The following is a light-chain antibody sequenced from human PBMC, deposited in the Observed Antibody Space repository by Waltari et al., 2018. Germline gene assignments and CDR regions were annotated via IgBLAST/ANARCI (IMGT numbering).Light chain of an antibody. Sequence: QSALTQPASVSGSPGQSITISCTGTSSDVGGYNYVSWYQQHPGKAPKLLIYDVDYRPSGFSNRFSGSKTVNTASLTISGLQAVDEAVYYCASFTGNVVFGGGTKLTVL. J-gene: IGLJ2*01. CDR3: ASFTGNVV. V-gene: IGLV2-14*03. CDR1: SSDVGGYNY. CDR2: DVD.